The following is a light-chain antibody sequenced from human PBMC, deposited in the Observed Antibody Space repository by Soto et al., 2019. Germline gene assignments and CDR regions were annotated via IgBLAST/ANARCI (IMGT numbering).Light chain of an antibody. CDR1: SSDVGAYDY. CDR3: SSYVGNNNLV. V-gene: IGLV2-8*01. J-gene: IGLJ2*01. CDR2: EVN. Sequence: QSALTQPPSASGSPGQSVTISCTGTSSDVGAYDYVSWYQQHPGKAPKLMIFEVNKRPPGVPDRFSGSKSGNTASLTVSGLQAEDEADYFCSSYVGNNNLVFGGGTKLTVL.